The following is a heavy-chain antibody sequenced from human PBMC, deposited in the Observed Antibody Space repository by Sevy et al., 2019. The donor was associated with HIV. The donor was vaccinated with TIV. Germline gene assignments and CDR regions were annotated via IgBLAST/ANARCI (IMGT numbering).Heavy chain of an antibody. V-gene: IGHV3-23*01. Sequence: GGSLRLSCAASGFTFSSYAMSWVRQAPGKGLEWVSAISGSGGSTYYADSVKGRFTISRDNSKNTLYLQMNSLRAEDTAVYYCAKGADTAMVIINYYYYYRMDVWGQGTTVTVSS. CDR2: ISGSGGST. D-gene: IGHD5-18*01. CDR1: GFTFSSYA. J-gene: IGHJ6*02. CDR3: AKGADTAMVIINYYYYYRMDV.